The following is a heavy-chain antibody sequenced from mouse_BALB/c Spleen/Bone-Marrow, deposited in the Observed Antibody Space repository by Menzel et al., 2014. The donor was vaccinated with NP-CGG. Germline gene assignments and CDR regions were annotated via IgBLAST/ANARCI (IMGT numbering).Heavy chain of an antibody. Sequence: EVQLQESGPELVKPGASMKIPCKASGYSFTGYTMNWVKQSHGKNLEWIGLINPYNGGTNYNQKFKGKATLTVDKSSSTAYMELLSLTSEDSAVYYCARDYYGFSYGFAYWGQGTLVTVSA. CDR1: GYSFTGYT. CDR2: INPYNGGT. D-gene: IGHD1-1*01. J-gene: IGHJ3*01. V-gene: IGHV1-18*01. CDR3: ARDYYGFSYGFAY.